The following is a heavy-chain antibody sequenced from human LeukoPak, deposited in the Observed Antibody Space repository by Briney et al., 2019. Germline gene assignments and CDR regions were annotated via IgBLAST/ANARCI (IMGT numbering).Heavy chain of an antibody. CDR2: INHSGST. V-gene: IGHV4-34*01. J-gene: IGHJ5*02. CDR3: ARGAPGYYGSGSYPFDP. Sequence: SETLSLTCAVYGGPFSGYYWSWIRQPPGKGLEWIGEINHSGSTNYNPSLKSRVTISVDTSKNQFSLKLSSVTAADTAVYYCARGAPGYYGSGSYPFDPWGQGTLVTVSS. CDR1: GGPFSGYY. D-gene: IGHD3-10*01.